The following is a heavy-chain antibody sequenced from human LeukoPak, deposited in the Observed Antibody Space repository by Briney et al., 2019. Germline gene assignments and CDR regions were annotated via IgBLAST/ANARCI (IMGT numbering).Heavy chain of an antibody. V-gene: IGHV1-8*01. Sequence: GASVKVSCTASGYTFTSYDINWVRQATGQGLEWVGWMNPNSGNTGYAQKFQGRATMTRNTSISTAYIELSSLRSDETAADYCSRAGTYHYYYYYMDVWGKGTTVTVSS. CDR1: GYTFTSYD. CDR3: SRAGTYHYYYYYMDV. CDR2: MNPNSGNT. D-gene: IGHD6-19*01. J-gene: IGHJ6*03.